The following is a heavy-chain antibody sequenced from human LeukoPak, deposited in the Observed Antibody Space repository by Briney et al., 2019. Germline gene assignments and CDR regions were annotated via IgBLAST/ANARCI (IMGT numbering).Heavy chain of an antibody. Sequence: SETLSLTCAVYGGSFSGYYWSWIRQPPGKGLEWIGEINHSGSTNYNLSLKSRVTISVDTSKNQFSLKLSSVTAADTAVYYCARGLWFGGTTPYWGQGTLVTVSS. D-gene: IGHD3-10*01. CDR2: INHSGST. J-gene: IGHJ4*02. V-gene: IGHV4-34*01. CDR1: GGSFSGYY. CDR3: ARGLWFGGTTPY.